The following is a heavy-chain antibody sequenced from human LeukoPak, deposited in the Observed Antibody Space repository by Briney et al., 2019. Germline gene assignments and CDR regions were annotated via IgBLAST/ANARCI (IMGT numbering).Heavy chain of an antibody. CDR2: IYYSGST. J-gene: IGHJ4*02. Sequence: PSETLSLTCTVSGGSISSYYWSWIRQPPGKGLEWIGYIYYSGSTNYNPSLKSRVTISVDTSKNQFSLKLSSVTAADTAVYYCARVKSPGDFDYWGQGTLVTVSS. CDR1: GGSISSYY. CDR3: ARVKSPGDFDY. V-gene: IGHV4-59*12.